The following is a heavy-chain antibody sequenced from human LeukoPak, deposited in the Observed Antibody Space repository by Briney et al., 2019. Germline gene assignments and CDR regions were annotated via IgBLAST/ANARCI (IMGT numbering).Heavy chain of an antibody. CDR1: GFMFTGFA. J-gene: IGHJ4*02. Sequence: GRSLRLSCAASGFMFTGFAMHWVRQAPGKGLQWVAVISYDGKVKFYGDSVKGRFTISRDDSKNMLYLQMSSLRPEDTAVYYCARDMIRGQPDYLDYWGQGTLVTVSS. CDR2: ISYDGKVK. D-gene: IGHD3-10*01. CDR3: ARDMIRGQPDYLDY. V-gene: IGHV3-30*15.